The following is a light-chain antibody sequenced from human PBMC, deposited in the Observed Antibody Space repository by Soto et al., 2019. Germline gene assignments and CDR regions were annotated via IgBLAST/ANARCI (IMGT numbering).Light chain of an antibody. CDR1: QNVDSNY. V-gene: IGKV3-20*01. Sequence: EIVLTQSPGTLSLSPGERATLSCRASQNVDSNYLAWYQQKPGQAPRLLIHGASIRATGIPDRFSGGGSGTDFTLSISKLEPEDFAVYYCQQYGNSPQTFGQGTKVEIK. CDR3: QQYGNSPQT. CDR2: GAS. J-gene: IGKJ1*01.